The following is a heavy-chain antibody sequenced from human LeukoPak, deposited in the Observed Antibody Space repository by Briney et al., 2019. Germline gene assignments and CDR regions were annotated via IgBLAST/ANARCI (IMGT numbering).Heavy chain of an antibody. D-gene: IGHD3-10*01. CDR3: ARTYYGSGANMDV. Sequence: GASVKVSCKASGYTFTGYYMHWVRQAPGQGLEWMGWINPNSGGTNYAQKFQGRVTMARDTSISTAYMELSRLRSDDTAVYYCARTYYGSGANMDVWGKGTTVTISS. CDR1: GYTFTGYY. J-gene: IGHJ6*03. V-gene: IGHV1-2*02. CDR2: INPNSGGT.